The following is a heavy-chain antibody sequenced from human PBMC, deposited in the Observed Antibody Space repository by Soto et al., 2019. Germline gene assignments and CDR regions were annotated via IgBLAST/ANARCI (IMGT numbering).Heavy chain of an antibody. CDR1: GFTFSSYG. CDR2: IWYDGSNK. D-gene: IGHD2-2*01. Sequence: GGSLRLSCAASGFTFSSYGMHWVRQAPGKGLEWVAVIWYDGSNKYYADSVKGRFTISRDNSKNTRYLQMNSLRAEDTAVYYCAREGIGYCSSTSCPKGPPNYYYGMDVWGQGTTVTVSS. V-gene: IGHV3-33*01. CDR3: AREGIGYCSSTSCPKGPPNYYYGMDV. J-gene: IGHJ6*02.